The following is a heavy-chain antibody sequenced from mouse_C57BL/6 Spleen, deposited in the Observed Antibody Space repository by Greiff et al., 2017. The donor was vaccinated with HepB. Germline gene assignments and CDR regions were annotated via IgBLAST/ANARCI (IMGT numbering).Heavy chain of an antibody. CDR1: GYAFSSSW. V-gene: IGHV1-82*01. CDR2: IYPGDGDT. CDR3: ARNGVRWYFDV. J-gene: IGHJ1*03. Sequence: VQLQQSGPELVKPGASVKISCKASGYAFSSSWMNWVKQRPGKGLEWIGRIYPGDGDTNYNGKFKGKATLTADKSSSTAYMQLSILTSEDSAVYFCARNGVRWYFDVWGTGTTVTVSS.